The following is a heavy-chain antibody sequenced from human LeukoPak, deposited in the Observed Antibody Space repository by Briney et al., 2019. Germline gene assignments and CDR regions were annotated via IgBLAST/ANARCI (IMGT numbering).Heavy chain of an antibody. CDR3: ERTTAGHTSGFDY. CDR1: GDSISGYY. V-gene: IGHV4-59*01. J-gene: IGHJ4*02. Sequence: SETLSLTCTVSGDSISGYYWSWIRQPPGKGLEWIGYIHYSGSTKYNPSLNSRVTISVDTSKNQFSLKLSSVTAADTAVYYCERTTAGHTSGFDYWGQGTLVTVSS. D-gene: IGHD6-13*01. CDR2: IHYSGST.